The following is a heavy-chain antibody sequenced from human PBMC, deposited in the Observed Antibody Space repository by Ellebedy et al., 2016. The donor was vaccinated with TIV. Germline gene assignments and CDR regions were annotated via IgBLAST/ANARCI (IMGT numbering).Heavy chain of an antibody. V-gene: IGHV3-53*01. CDR3: ARAKRGSYYSAFDI. D-gene: IGHD1-26*01. CDR2: IYSDGST. CDR1: GVNVSSNY. Sequence: GGSLRLXFAASGVNVSSNYMSWARQAPGKGLEWVSIIYSDGSTYYADSVKGRFTLSRDISKNTLFLQMNSLRAEDTAVYYCARAKRGSYYSAFDIWGQGTMVTVSS. J-gene: IGHJ3*02.